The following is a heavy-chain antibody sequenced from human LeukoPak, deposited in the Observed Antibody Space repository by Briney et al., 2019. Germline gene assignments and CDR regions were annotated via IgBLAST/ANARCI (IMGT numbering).Heavy chain of an antibody. V-gene: IGHV4-59*08. D-gene: IGHD4/OR15-4a*01. J-gene: IGHJ4*02. CDR2: IYYSGST. Sequence: SETLSLTCTVSGDSISSYYWSWIRQPPGKRLEWIGYIYYSGSTKYNPSLKSRVTVSVDTSKNQFYLKLSSVTAADTAVYHCARHVPTNYPTFDYWGQGTLVTVSS. CDR3: ARHVPTNYPTFDY. CDR1: GDSISSYY.